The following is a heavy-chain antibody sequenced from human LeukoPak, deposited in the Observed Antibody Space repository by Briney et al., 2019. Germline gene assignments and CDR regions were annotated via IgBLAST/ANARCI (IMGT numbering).Heavy chain of an antibody. CDR3: AKERGGYSYGYNSFDY. CDR2: ISYDGSNK. CDR1: GFTFSSYG. V-gene: IGHV3-30*18. J-gene: IGHJ4*02. D-gene: IGHD5-18*01. Sequence: LRLSCAASGFTFSSYGMHWVRQAPGKGLEWVAVISYDGSNKYYADSVKGRFTISRDNAKNSLYLQMNSLRAEDTAVYYCAKERGGYSYGYNSFDYWGQGTLVTVSS.